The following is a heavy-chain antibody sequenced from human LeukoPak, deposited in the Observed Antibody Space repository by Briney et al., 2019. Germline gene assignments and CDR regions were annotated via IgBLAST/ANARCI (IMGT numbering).Heavy chain of an antibody. D-gene: IGHD2-2*01. V-gene: IGHV1-69*05. CDR2: IIPIFGTA. CDR3: ARGRCSSTSCPNWFDR. Sequence: SVTVSFTSSVGTLIIYAISWGGQAPRQGLGGMGGIIPIFGTANYVPKFQGTLTITTDESTSTAYMELSSLRSEDTGVYYCARGRCSSTSCPNWFDRWGQGTLVTVSS. CDR1: VGTLIIYA. J-gene: IGHJ5*02.